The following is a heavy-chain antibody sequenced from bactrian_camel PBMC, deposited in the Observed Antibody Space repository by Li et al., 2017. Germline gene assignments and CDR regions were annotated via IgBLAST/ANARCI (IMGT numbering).Heavy chain of an antibody. Sequence: HVQLVESGGGSVQAGGSLRLSCVASGYSYRRYCMGWFRQVPGKEREGVAFITRTGPARYAESVKGRFSISVDNTKNILYLQMNSLKPEDTGTYYCALKRLPGMYSNDLEPQHYFSNWGPRSPSP. V-gene: IGHV3S53*01. CDR1: GYSYRRYC. D-gene: IGHD2*01. CDR2: ITRTGPA. J-gene: IGHJ4*01.